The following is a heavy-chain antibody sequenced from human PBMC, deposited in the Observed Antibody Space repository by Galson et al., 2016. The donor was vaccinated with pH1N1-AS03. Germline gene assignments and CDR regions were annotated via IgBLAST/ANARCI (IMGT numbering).Heavy chain of an antibody. D-gene: IGHD6-25*01. CDR1: GFTFNTYA. CDR2: FSGSGDKT. Sequence: LRLSCAASGFTFNTYAMNWVRQASGKGLEWVSSFSGSGDKTYYADSVKGRFTVSRDNSNNTLYLQMNSLRAGDTAVYYCTKRRATMAAAGHGYDYWGQGTLVTVSS. CDR3: TKRRATMAAAGHGYDY. J-gene: IGHJ4*02. V-gene: IGHV3-23*01.